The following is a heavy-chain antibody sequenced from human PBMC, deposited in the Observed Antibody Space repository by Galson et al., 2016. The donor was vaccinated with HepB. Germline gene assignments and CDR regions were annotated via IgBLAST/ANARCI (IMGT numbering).Heavy chain of an antibody. D-gene: IGHD6-13*01. V-gene: IGHV1-46*01. CDR2: VDPSGGSK. CDR1: GYTFTGYY. J-gene: IGHJ4*02. Sequence: SVKVSCKASGYTFTGYYIHWVRQAPGQGLEWMGIVDPSGGSKNYAPNFQGRVTMTRDTSTSTVYMELRSLTSEDTAVYYCARRAAAGGGDDYWGQGTLVTVSS. CDR3: ARRAAAGGGDDY.